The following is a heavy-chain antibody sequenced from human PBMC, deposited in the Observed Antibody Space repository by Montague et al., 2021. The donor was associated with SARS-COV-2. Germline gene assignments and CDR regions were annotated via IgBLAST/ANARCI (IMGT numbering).Heavy chain of an antibody. CDR1: GGSISSFY. V-gene: IGHV4-59*08. J-gene: IGHJ4*02. D-gene: IGHD1-26*01. CDR3: ARRGSGRSDLAY. CDR2: ISDSGST. Sequence: SETLSLTCTVSGGSISSFYWSWFRQPPGKGLEWIGYISDSGSTNYNPSLTGRVTMSVDTSKNQFSLKVNSVTAADTAVYYCARRGSGRSDLAYWGQGTLVTVSS.